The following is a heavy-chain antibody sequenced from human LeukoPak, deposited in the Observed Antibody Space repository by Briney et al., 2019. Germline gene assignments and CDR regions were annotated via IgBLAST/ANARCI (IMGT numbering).Heavy chain of an antibody. CDR3: ARGTSRNAFDI. CDR1: GGSFSGYY. Sequence: PSETLSLTCAVYGGSFSGYYWSWIRQPPGKGLDWIGEINHSRSTNYNPSLTSRVTISVDTSKIQFSLNLSSVTAADTAVYYCARGTSRNAFDIWGQGTMVTVSS. CDR2: INHSRST. D-gene: IGHD2/OR15-2a*01. J-gene: IGHJ3*02. V-gene: IGHV4-34*01.